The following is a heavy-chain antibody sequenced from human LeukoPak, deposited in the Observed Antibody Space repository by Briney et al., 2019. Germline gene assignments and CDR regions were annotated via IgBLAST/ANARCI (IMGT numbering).Heavy chain of an antibody. Sequence: SETLSHTCTVSGGSISTYYWSWIRQPPGKGLEWIGYIHYSGTTNYNPSLKNLVTISLDTSKNQFSLNLSSVTAADTAVYYCASLVPFTRDYGGMFDPWGQGTLVTVSS. D-gene: IGHD4-23*01. CDR1: GGSISTYY. V-gene: IGHV4-59*08. CDR2: IHYSGTT. J-gene: IGHJ5*02. CDR3: ASLVPFTRDYGGMFDP.